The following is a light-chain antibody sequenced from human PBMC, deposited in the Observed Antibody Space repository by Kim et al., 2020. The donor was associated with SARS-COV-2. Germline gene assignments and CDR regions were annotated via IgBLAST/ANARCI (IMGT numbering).Light chain of an antibody. J-gene: IGKJ5*01. CDR1: QSVSSSY. Sequence: IVLTQSPGTLSLSPGERATLSCRASQSVSSSYLAWYQEKPGQAPRLLIYGASSRATGIQDRFSGSGSGTDFTLTISRLEPEDFAVYFCQQYGSLITVGQGTRLEI. CDR3: QQYGSLIT. V-gene: IGKV3-20*01. CDR2: GAS.